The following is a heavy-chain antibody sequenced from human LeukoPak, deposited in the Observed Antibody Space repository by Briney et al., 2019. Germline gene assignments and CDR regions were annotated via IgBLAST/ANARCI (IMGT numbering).Heavy chain of an antibody. CDR2: ISPSGGST. CDR3: ARDNSVRDEAWWFNP. V-gene: IGHV1-46*01. Sequence: ASVEVSCNALGYTFTSNYMHWVRQAPGQGPEWMGVISPSGGSTTYAQKFQGRVTLTRDMSTSTDYLELSSLRSEDTAVYYCARDNSVRDEAWWFNPWGQGTLVTVSS. CDR1: GYTFTSNY. J-gene: IGHJ5*02. D-gene: IGHD5-24*01.